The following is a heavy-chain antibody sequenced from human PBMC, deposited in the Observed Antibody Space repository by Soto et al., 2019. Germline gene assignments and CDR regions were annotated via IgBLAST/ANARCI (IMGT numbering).Heavy chain of an antibody. D-gene: IGHD1-26*01. CDR1: GYTFTGYY. Sequence: ASVKVSCKASGYTFTGYYMHWVRQAPGQGLEWMGWINPNSGGTNYAQKFQGWVTMTRDTSISTAYMELSRLRSDDTAVYYCARGAAEWELLIDFDYWGQGTLATVSS. V-gene: IGHV1-2*04. J-gene: IGHJ4*02. CDR2: INPNSGGT. CDR3: ARGAAEWELLIDFDY.